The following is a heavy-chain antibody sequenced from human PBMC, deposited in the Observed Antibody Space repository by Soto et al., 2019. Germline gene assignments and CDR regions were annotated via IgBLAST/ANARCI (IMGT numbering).Heavy chain of an antibody. Sequence: QVQLVQSGAEVKKPGSSVKVSCKASGGTFSSYTITWVRQAPGQGLEWMGRIIPIIGIANYAKKFQGRVTITADKSTSTAYMELSSLRSEDTAVYYCASRYDSSDYWGQGTLVTVSS. D-gene: IGHD3-22*01. V-gene: IGHV1-69*02. J-gene: IGHJ4*02. CDR2: IIPIIGIA. CDR1: GGTFSSYT. CDR3: ASRYDSSDY.